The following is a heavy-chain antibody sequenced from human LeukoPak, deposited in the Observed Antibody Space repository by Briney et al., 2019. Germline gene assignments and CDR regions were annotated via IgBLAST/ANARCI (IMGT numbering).Heavy chain of an antibody. Sequence: GGSLRLSCAATGLSVSSNFMSWVRQAPGKGLEWVSVIYGGGSTYYADSVKGRFTISRDNSKNTVYLQMNSLRDEDSATYYCARVYLERLTAGYFDHWGQGTLVTVSP. CDR2: IYGGGST. D-gene: IGHD2-8*01. J-gene: IGHJ4*02. CDR1: GLSVSSNF. V-gene: IGHV3-53*05. CDR3: ARVYLERLTAGYFDH.